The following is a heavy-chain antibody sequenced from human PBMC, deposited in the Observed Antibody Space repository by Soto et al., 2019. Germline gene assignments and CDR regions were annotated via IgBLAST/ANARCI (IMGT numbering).Heavy chain of an antibody. CDR1: GLTFSTQA. CDR2: LISSGDSP. CDR3: AKDLRGSGWSFDQ. Sequence: EVQLFESGGSLVQPGGPLRLSCSASGLTFSTQAMALVRQAPGKGVEWVSALISSGDSPDYADSVKGRFTISRDNSKNTLYVQMNSVRADATAVYCGAKDLRGSGWSFDQWGHGTVVTISS. J-gene: IGHJ4*01. D-gene: IGHD6-19*01. V-gene: IGHV3-23*01.